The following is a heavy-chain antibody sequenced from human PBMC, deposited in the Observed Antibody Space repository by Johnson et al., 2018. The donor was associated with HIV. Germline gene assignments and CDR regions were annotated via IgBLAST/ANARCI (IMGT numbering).Heavy chain of an antibody. Sequence: QVQLVESGGGVVQPGKSLRLSCAASGFTFSNYWMSWVRQAPGKGLDWVAVISYDGSNKYYADSVKGRFTISRDNSKNTLYLQMNSLRAEDTAVYYCARGVAMIVFWGQGTMVTVSS. CDR3: ARGVAMIVF. J-gene: IGHJ3*01. CDR2: ISYDGSNK. V-gene: IGHV3-30-3*01. D-gene: IGHD3-22*01. CDR1: GFTFSNYW.